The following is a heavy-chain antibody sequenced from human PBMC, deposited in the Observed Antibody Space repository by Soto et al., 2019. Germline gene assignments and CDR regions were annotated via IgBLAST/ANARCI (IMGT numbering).Heavy chain of an antibody. CDR2: IFSNDEK. D-gene: IGHD5-18*01. J-gene: IGHJ4*02. Sequence: QVTLKESGPVRVKPTETLTLTCTVSGFSLSNARMGVSWIRQPPGKALEWLAHIFSNDEKSYSTSLKSRLTISKDTSKSQVVLTMTNMDPVDTATYYCARTDSGYSYGYDFDYWGQGTLVTVSS. V-gene: IGHV2-26*01. CDR1: GFSLSNARMG. CDR3: ARTDSGYSYGYDFDY.